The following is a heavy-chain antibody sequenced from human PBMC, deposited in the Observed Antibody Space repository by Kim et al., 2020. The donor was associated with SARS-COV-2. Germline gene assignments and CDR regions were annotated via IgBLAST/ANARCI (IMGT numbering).Heavy chain of an antibody. V-gene: IGHV4-59*13. CDR2: IYYSGST. CDR3: ARDWRGTYYYYGLDV. CDR1: GGSINNYY. J-gene: IGHJ6*02. Sequence: SETLSLTCTVYGGSINNYYWSWIRQPPGKGLEWIGYIYYSGSTNYNPSLRSRLTISVDTSRNQFYLKLDSVTAADTAVYYCARDWRGTYYYYGLDVWGQGTTVTISS. D-gene: IGHD3-3*01.